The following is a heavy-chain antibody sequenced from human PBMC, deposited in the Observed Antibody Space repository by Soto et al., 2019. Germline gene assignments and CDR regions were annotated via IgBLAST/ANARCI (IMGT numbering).Heavy chain of an antibody. Sequence: ASVKVSCKASGYTFTSYGISWVRQAPGQGLEWMGWISAYSGNTNYAQKLQGRVTMTTDTSTSTAYMELKSLISDDTAVYYCARATLLAAAGTRIIDSWGQGTLVTVSS. CDR3: ARATLLAAAGTRIIDS. CDR2: ISAYSGNT. CDR1: GYTFTSYG. J-gene: IGHJ4*02. D-gene: IGHD6-13*01. V-gene: IGHV1-18*01.